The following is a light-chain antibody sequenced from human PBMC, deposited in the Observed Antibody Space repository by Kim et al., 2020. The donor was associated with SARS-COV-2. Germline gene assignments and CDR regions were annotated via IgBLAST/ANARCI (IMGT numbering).Light chain of an antibody. CDR2: SKN. Sequence: AMGETDRITCQGDSRRIYYASWYQKRQQPAPVLVIYSKNKRPTGIPDRFSGSSSGNTASLSITGAQAEEEADYYCNSRDSSGTQPFGTGTKVTVL. J-gene: IGLJ1*01. CDR3: NSRDSSGTQP. CDR1: SRRIYY. V-gene: IGLV3-19*01.